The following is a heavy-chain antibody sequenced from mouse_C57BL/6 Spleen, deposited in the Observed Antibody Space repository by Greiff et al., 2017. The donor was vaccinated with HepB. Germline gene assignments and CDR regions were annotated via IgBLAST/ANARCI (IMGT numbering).Heavy chain of an antibody. CDR2: ISSGSSTI. CDR1: GFTFSDYG. V-gene: IGHV5-17*01. Sequence: DVKLVESGGGLVKPGGSLKLSCAASGFTFSDYGMHWVRQAPEKGLEWVAYISSGSSTIYYADTVKGRFTISRDNAKNTLFLQMTSLRSEDTAMYYCARHGYYGAMDYWGQGTSVTVSS. J-gene: IGHJ4*01. CDR3: ARHGYYGAMDY. D-gene: IGHD2-3*01.